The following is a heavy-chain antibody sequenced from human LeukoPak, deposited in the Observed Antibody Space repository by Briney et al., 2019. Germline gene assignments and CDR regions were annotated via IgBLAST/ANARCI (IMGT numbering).Heavy chain of an antibody. J-gene: IGHJ4*02. CDR1: GFTFSRYE. Sequence: GGSLRLSCAASGFTFSRYEMNWVRQAPGKGLEWVSYISSSGSTIYYADSVNGRFTISRDNAKNSLYLQMNSLRAEDTAVYYCEGYDTSGYYSYYFDYWGQGTLVTVSS. CDR3: EGYDTSGYYSYYFDY. V-gene: IGHV3-48*03. D-gene: IGHD3-22*01. CDR2: ISSSGSTI.